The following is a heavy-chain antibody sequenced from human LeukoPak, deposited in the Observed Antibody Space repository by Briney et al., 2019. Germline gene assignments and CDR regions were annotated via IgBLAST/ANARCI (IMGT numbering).Heavy chain of an antibody. CDR1: GYTFTSYG. CDR2: ISAYNGNT. D-gene: IGHD2-2*01. J-gene: IGHJ6*02. Sequence: GASVKVSCKASGYTFTSYGISWVRQAPGQGLEWMGWISAYNGNTNYAQKLQGRATMTTDTSTSTAYMELRSLRSDDTAVYYCARDDIVVVPAAIGAGPTDYGMDVWGQGTTVTVSS. CDR3: ARDDIVVVPAAIGAGPTDYGMDV. V-gene: IGHV1-18*01.